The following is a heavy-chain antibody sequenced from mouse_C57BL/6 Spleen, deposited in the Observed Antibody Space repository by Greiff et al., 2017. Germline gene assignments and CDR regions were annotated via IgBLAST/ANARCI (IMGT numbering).Heavy chain of an antibody. CDR3: ARGYDDDGEAWFAY. Sequence: QVQLQQSGAELVKPGASVKISCKASGYAFSSYWMNWVKQRPGKGLEWIGQIYPGDGDTNYNGKFKGKATMTADKSSSTAYMQLSSLTSEDSAVYLCARGYDDDGEAWFAYWGEGILVTVS. CDR2: IYPGDGDT. J-gene: IGHJ3*01. D-gene: IGHD2-4*01. CDR1: GYAFSSYW. V-gene: IGHV1-80*01.